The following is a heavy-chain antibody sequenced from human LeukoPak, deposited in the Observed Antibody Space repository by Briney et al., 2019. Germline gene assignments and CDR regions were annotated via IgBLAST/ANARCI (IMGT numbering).Heavy chain of an antibody. Sequence: SETLSLTCTVSGGSISSSSYYWGWIRQPPGKGLEWIGSIYYSGSTYYNPSLKSRVTISVDTSENQFSLKLSSVTAADTAVYYCARRALAVAGTPNYYYMDVWGKGTTVTVSS. J-gene: IGHJ6*03. CDR3: ARRALAVAGTPNYYYMDV. CDR1: GGSISSSSYY. V-gene: IGHV4-39*01. CDR2: IYYSGST. D-gene: IGHD6-19*01.